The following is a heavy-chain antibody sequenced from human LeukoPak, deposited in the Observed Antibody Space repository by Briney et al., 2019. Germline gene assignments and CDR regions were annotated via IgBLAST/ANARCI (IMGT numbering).Heavy chain of an antibody. CDR1: GGSISSYY. Sequence: PSETLSLTCTVSGGSISSYYWSWIRQPAGKVLEWIGRIYTTGSTNYNPSLKSRVTMSVDTSKNQFSLNLTSVTAADTAVYYCARDRTYGGNSGFDYWGKGTLVTVSS. CDR3: ARDRTYGGNSGFDY. D-gene: IGHD4-23*01. CDR2: IYTTGST. V-gene: IGHV4-4*07. J-gene: IGHJ4*02.